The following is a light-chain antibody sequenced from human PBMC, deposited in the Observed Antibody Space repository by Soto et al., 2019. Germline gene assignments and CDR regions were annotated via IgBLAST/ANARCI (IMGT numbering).Light chain of an antibody. CDR1: QDIAGY. V-gene: IGKV1-9*01. CDR2: AAS. J-gene: IGKJ1*01. Sequence: DIQLTQSPSFLSASVGDRVTITCRASQDIAGYLAWYQQKPGLAPKLLISAASTLQSGVPSRFSGSGSGTEFTLTLSSLQPEDFASYFCQQINTYPWTFGQGTKVDNK. CDR3: QQINTYPWT.